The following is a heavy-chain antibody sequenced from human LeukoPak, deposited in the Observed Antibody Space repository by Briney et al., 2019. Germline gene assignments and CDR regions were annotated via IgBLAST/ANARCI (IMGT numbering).Heavy chain of an antibody. Sequence: GASVKVSCKASGCTVTSYGISWVRQAPGQGLEWMGIIYPADSDTRYSPSFQGQVTISADKSISTAYLQWSSLKASDTAMYYCARFWNDPYYFDYWGQGTLVTVSS. CDR1: GCTVTSYG. J-gene: IGHJ4*02. CDR2: IYPADSDT. D-gene: IGHD1-1*01. CDR3: ARFWNDPYYFDY. V-gene: IGHV5-51*01.